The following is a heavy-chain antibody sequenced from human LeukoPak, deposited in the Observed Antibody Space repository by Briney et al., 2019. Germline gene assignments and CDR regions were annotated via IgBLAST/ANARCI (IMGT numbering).Heavy chain of an antibody. CDR3: ARRGVRWPLDY. Sequence: SETLSLTCTVSGGSISSYYWSWIRQPPGKGLEWIGYIYYSGSTNYNPSLKSRVTISVDTSRNQFSLKLSSVTAADTAVYYCARRGVRWPLDYWGQGTLVTVSS. CDR2: IYYSGST. D-gene: IGHD4-23*01. V-gene: IGHV4-59*08. CDR1: GGSISSYY. J-gene: IGHJ4*02.